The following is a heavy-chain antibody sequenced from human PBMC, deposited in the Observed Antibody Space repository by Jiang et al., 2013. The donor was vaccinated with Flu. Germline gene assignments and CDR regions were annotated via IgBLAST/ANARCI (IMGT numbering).Heavy chain of an antibody. D-gene: IGHD2-8*02. CDR1: GFTFSAYA. CDR2: VTGSGGSI. CDR3: ASYGTGYGSPFDS. J-gene: IGHJ4*02. V-gene: IGHV3-23*01. Sequence: GLVQPGGSLRLSCAASGFTFSAYAMSWVRQAPGKGLEWVSGVTGSGGSIYYADSVKGRFTTSRDNSKNTLYLQMNSLRVDDTAVYYCASYGTGYGSPFDSWGQGTRVTVSS.